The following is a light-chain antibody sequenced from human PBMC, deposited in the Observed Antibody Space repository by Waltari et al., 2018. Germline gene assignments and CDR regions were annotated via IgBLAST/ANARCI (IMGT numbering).Light chain of an antibody. J-gene: IGKJ1*01. CDR3: QKDESLPAT. CDR2: GAS. V-gene: IGKV3-20*01. CDR1: QSVGRS. Sequence: EIVLTQSPGTLSLSPGERATLSCRASQSVGRSLAWYQQKPGQAPRLLIYGASNRATGIPDRFSGSGFATDFSLTISRLEPEDFAVYYCQKDESLPATFGQGTKVEIK.